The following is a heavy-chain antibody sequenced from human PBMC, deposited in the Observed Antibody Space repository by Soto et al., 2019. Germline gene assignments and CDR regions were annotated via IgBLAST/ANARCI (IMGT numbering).Heavy chain of an antibody. CDR3: ARGTYYYDSSGPLFDY. D-gene: IGHD3-22*01. CDR1: GFTFNSYG. CDR2: IWYDGSNK. Sequence: QVQLVESGGGVVQPGRSLRLSCAASGFTFNSYGMHWVRQAPGKGLEWVAVIWYDGSNKYYADSVKGRFTISRDNSKNTLYLQMNSLRAEDTAVYYCARGTYYYDSSGPLFDYWGQGTLVTVSS. J-gene: IGHJ4*02. V-gene: IGHV3-33*01.